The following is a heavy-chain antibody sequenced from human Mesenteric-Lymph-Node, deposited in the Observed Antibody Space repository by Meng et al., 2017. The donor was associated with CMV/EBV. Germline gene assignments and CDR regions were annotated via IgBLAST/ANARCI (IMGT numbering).Heavy chain of an antibody. V-gene: IGHV4-38-2*02. CDR3: ARIGITGDEGDY. Sequence: GSLRLSCSVSGGSISSGYYWGWIRQPPGKGLEWLGSIWQSSSTYYNPSLKSRVTLSVDTSKNQFSLKLSFVTAADTAVYYCARIGITGDEGDYWGQGTLVTVSS. CDR2: IWQSSST. D-gene: IGHD7-27*01. CDR1: GGSISSGYY. J-gene: IGHJ4*02.